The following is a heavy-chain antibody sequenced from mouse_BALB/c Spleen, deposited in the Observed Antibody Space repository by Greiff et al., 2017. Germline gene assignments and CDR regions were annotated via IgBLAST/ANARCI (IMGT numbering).Heavy chain of an antibody. CDR2: ISNGGGST. Sequence: EVQGVESGGGLVQPGGSLKLSCAASGFTFSSYTMSWVRQTPEKRLEWVAYISNGGGSTYYPDTVKGRFTISRDNAKNTLYLQMSSLKSEDTAMYYCARLANSAWFAYWGQGTLVTVSA. V-gene: IGHV5-12-2*01. D-gene: IGHD1-1*01. CDR3: ARLANSAWFAY. J-gene: IGHJ3*01. CDR1: GFTFSSYT.